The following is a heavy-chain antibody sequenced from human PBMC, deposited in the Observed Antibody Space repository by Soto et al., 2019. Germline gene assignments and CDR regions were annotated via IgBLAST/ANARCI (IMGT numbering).Heavy chain of an antibody. CDR1: GFTFSSYS. J-gene: IGHJ6*02. V-gene: IGHV3-21*01. CDR2: ISSSSYI. CDR3: ARDGSRDYGDYGRSWYYYYGMDV. Sequence: GGSLRLSCAASGFTFSSYSMNWVRQAPGKGLEWVSSISSSSYIYYADSVKGRFTISRDNAKNSLYLQMNSLRAEDTAVYYCARDGSRDYGDYGRSWYYYYGMDVWGQGTAVTVSS. D-gene: IGHD4-17*01.